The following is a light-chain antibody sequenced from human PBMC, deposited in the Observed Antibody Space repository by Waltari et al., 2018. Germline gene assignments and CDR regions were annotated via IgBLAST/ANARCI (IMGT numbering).Light chain of an antibody. J-gene: IGKJ2*01. CDR1: QSVSSY. Sequence: EIVLTQSPATLSLSPGERATLSCRAGQSVSSYLAWYQQKPGQAPRLLIYGASNRATGIPARFSGSGSGTDFTLTISSLEPEDFAVYYCQQRSNWPPMYTFGQGTKLEIK. CDR3: QQRSNWPPMYT. CDR2: GAS. V-gene: IGKV3-11*01.